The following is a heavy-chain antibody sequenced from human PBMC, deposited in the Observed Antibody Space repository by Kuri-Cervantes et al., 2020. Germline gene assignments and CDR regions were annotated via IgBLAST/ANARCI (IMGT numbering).Heavy chain of an antibody. CDR2: IIPILGIA. D-gene: IGHD3-9*01. CDR3: ARAESKLRYFDWLENYYGMDV. CDR1: GGTFSSYT. V-gene: IGHV1-69*02. J-gene: IGHJ6*02. Sequence: SVKVSCKASGGTFSSYTISWVRQAPGQGLEWMGRIIPILGIANYAQKFQGRVTITADKSTSTVYMELSSLRSEDTAVYYCARAESKLRYFDWLENYYGMDVWGQGTTVTVSS.